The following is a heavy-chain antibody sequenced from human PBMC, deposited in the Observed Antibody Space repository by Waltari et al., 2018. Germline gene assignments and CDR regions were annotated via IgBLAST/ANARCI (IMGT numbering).Heavy chain of an antibody. CDR2: INPNSGGT. CDR1: GYTFTGYY. V-gene: IGHV1-2*02. J-gene: IGHJ4*02. D-gene: IGHD2-15*01. CDR3: ARVVVVAATRVGILDY. Sequence: QVQLVQSGAEVKKPGASVKVSCKASGYTFTGYYMHWVRPAPGQGLEWMGWINPNSGGTNYAQKFQGRVTMTRDTSISTAYMELSRLRSDDTAVYYCARVVVVAATRVGILDYWGQGTLVTVSS.